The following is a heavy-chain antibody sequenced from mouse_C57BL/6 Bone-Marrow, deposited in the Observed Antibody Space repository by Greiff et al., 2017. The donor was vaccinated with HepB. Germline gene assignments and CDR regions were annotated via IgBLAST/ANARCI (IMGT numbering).Heavy chain of an antibody. V-gene: IGHV5-17*01. J-gene: IGHJ3*01. CDR1: GFTFSDYG. CDR2: ISSGSSTI. D-gene: IGHD3-1*01. CDR3: ARPTSQAWFAY. Sequence: EVHLVESGGGLVKPGGSLKLSCAASGFTFSDYGMHWVRQAPEKGLEWVAYISSGSSTIYYADTVKGRFTISRDNAKITLFLQMTSLRSEDTAMYYCARPTSQAWFAYWGQGTLVTVSA.